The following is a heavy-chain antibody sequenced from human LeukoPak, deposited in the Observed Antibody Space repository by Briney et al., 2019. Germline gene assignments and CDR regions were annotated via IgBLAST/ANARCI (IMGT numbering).Heavy chain of an antibody. Sequence: SQTLSLTCTVSGGSISSGSYYWSWLRQPAGKGLEWIGRIYTSGSTNYNSSLKSRVTISVDTSKNQFSLKLSSVTAADTAVYYCARGVVVVPAAIVGWGQGTLVTVSS. CDR1: GGSISSGSYY. D-gene: IGHD2-2*01. CDR2: IYTSGST. CDR3: ARGVVVVPAAIVG. J-gene: IGHJ4*02. V-gene: IGHV4-61*02.